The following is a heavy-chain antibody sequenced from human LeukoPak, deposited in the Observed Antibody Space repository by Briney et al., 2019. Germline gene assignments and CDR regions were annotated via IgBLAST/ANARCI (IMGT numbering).Heavy chain of an antibody. CDR2: INPNSGGT. CDR3: ARGTMVRGVPFDY. D-gene: IGHD3-10*01. Sequence: ASVKVSCKASGYTFTGYYMHWVRQAPGLGLEWMGWINPNSGGTNYAQKFQGRVTMTRDTSISTAYMELSRLRSDDTAVYYCARGTMVRGVPFDYWGQGTLVTVSS. CDR1: GYTFTGYY. J-gene: IGHJ4*02. V-gene: IGHV1-2*02.